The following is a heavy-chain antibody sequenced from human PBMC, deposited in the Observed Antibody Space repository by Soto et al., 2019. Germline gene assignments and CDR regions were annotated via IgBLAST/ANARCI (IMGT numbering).Heavy chain of an antibody. V-gene: IGHV1-18*04. J-gene: IGHJ5*02. CDR1: GYPFTSYA. CDR2: ISTYNGNT. CDR3: ARVVGGIPVAGSWNWFDP. Sequence: VKVSCTASGYPFTSYALSLVRHAPGQGLEWMGWISTYNGNTNYAQDLQGRVTMTTDISTNTAYMELRSLRSDDTAVYYCARVVGGIPVAGSWNWFDPWGQGTLVTFSS. D-gene: IGHD6-19*01.